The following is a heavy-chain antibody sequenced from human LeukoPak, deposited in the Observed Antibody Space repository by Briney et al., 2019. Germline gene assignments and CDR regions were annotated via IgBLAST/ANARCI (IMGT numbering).Heavy chain of an antibody. D-gene: IGHD3-10*01. CDR3: AVQPMVRGVNNDY. CDR2: IIPIFGTA. V-gene: IGHV1-69*13. J-gene: IGHJ4*02. CDR1: GGTFSSYA. Sequence: ASVKVSCKASGGTFSSYAISRVRQAPGQGLEWMGGIIPIFGTANYAQKFQGRVTITADESTSTAYMELSSLRSEDTAVYYCAVQPMVRGVNNDYWGQGTLVTVSS.